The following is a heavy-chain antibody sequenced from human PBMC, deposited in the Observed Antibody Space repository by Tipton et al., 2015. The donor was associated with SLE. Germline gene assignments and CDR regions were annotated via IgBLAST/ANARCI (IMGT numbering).Heavy chain of an antibody. CDR2: INHSGST. CDR1: GGSFSGYY. Sequence: TLSLTCAVYGGSFSGYYWSWIRQPPGKGLEWIGEINHSGSTNYNPSLKSRVTISVDTSKNQFSLKLSSVTAADTAVYYCARDPEYYYDSSGYFRDAFDIWGQGTMVTVSS. D-gene: IGHD3-22*01. J-gene: IGHJ3*02. CDR3: ARDPEYYYDSSGYFRDAFDI. V-gene: IGHV4-34*01.